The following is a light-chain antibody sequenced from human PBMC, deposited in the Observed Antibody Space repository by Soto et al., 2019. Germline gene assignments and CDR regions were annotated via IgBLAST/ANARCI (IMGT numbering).Light chain of an antibody. V-gene: IGLV2-8*01. CDR1: SSDVGGYNY. CDR2: EVS. J-gene: IGLJ1*01. CDR3: SSYAGINIF. Sequence: QSALTQPPSASGSPGQSVTISCTGTSSDVGGYNYVSWYQQHPGKAPKLMIYEVSKRPSGVPDRFSGSKSGNTASLTVSGLQAEDEADYYCSSYAGINIFFGTGTKVTVL.